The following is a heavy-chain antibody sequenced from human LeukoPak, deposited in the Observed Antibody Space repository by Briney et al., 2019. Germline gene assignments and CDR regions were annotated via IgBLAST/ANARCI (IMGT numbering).Heavy chain of an antibody. J-gene: IGHJ4*02. D-gene: IGHD3-10*01. CDR2: IIPIFGTA. CDR1: GGTFSSYA. V-gene: IGHV1-69*05. CDR3: ARARSVRGGATNDY. Sequence: SVKVSCKASGGTFSSYAISWVRQAPGQGLEWMGRIIPIFGTANYAQKFQGRDTITTDESTSTAYIELSSLRSEDTAVYYCARARSVRGGATNDYWGQGTLVTVSS.